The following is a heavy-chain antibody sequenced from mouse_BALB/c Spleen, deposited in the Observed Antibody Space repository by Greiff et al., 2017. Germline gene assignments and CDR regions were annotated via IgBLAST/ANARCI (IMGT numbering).Heavy chain of an antibody. CDR1: GDSITRGY. D-gene: IGHD1-1*01. CDR2: ISYSGST. J-gene: IGHJ2*01. V-gene: IGHV3-8*02. CDR3: ARSPHYGSSYYFDY. Sequence: EVKLQESGPSLVKPSQTLSLTCSVTGDSITRGYWNWIRKFPGNKLEYMGYISYSGSTYYNPSLKSRISITRDTSKNQYYLQLNSVTTEDTATYYCARSPHYGSSYYFDYWGQGTTRTVSS.